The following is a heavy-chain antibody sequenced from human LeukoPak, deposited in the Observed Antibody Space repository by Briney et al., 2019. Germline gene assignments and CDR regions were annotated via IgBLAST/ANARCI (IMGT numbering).Heavy chain of an antibody. CDR2: INQDGSEK. Sequence: GGSVRLSCAASGFTFSNYWMNWVRQAPGKGLEWVASINQDGSEKYYVDSVQGGFTISRDSANNALYLQVNSLRAEGAAVYYCAALPSSSCYMRHRTECYFDYWRQGNLVSVSS. J-gene: IGHJ4*02. CDR3: AALPSSSCYMRHRTECYFDY. CDR1: GFTFSNYW. V-gene: IGHV3-7*03. D-gene: IGHD6-13*01.